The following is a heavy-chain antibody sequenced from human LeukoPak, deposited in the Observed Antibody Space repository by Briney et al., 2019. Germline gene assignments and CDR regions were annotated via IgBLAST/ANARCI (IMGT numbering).Heavy chain of an antibody. Sequence: SQTLSLTCTVSGGSINSGGYYWSWIRQPPGKGLEWIGYNSGSTNYNPSLKSRVTILLDRSKNQFSLKLSSVTAADTAIYYCARGRGYGGNYLRSFDIWGQGTMVTVSS. J-gene: IGHJ3*02. CDR2: NSGST. D-gene: IGHD1-26*01. CDR1: GGSINSGGYY. CDR3: ARGRGYGGNYLRSFDI. V-gene: IGHV4-61*02.